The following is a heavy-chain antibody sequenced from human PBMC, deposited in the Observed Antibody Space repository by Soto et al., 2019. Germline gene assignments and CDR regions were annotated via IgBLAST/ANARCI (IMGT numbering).Heavy chain of an antibody. J-gene: IGHJ4*02. Sequence: PSETLSLTCTVSGGSIGSYHWSWVRQPPGKGLEWIASVCYTGTTNYNPSLGSRVTISIDAPGNRFSMEITSVTAADTAIYYCARDTVLTGMFDFWGQGTLVTVSS. CDR2: VCYTGTT. CDR1: GGSIGSYH. V-gene: IGHV4-59*01. D-gene: IGHD4-17*01. CDR3: ARDTVLTGMFDF.